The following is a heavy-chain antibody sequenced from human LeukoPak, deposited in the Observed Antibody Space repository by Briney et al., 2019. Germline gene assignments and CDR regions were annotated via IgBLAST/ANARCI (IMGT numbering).Heavy chain of an antibody. CDR3: AKDLGPIAAAGKTFDY. Sequence: PGGSLRLPCAASGFLFSSYAMSWVRQAPGKGLEWVSAISGSGGSTYYADSVKGRFTIPRDNSKNTLYLQMNSLRAEDTAVYYCAKDLGPIAAAGKTFDYWGQGTLVTVSS. D-gene: IGHD6-13*01. J-gene: IGHJ4*02. V-gene: IGHV3-23*01. CDR2: ISGSGGST. CDR1: GFLFSSYA.